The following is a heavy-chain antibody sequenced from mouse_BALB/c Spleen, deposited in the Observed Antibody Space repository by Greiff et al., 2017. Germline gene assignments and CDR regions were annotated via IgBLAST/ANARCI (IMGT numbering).Heavy chain of an antibody. CDR2: IWAGGST. V-gene: IGHV2-9*02. D-gene: IGHD1-1*01. CDR3: ARSLSREDYYAMDY. Sequence: VKLMESGPGLVAPSQSLSITCTVSGFSLTSYGVHWVRQPPGKGLEWLGVIWAGGSTNYNSALMSRLSISKDNSKSQVFLKMNSLQTDDTAMYYCARSLSREDYYAMDYWGQGTSVTVSS. CDR1: GFSLTSYG. J-gene: IGHJ4*01.